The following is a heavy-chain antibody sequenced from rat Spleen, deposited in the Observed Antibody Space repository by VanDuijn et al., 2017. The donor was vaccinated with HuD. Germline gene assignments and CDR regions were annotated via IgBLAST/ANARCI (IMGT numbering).Heavy chain of an antibody. D-gene: IGHD5-1*01. CDR3: ATTPGRPFAY. CDR2: ITPDGGTT. Sequence: EVQLVESGGGLVQPGRSLKLSCVASGFTFSSYWMYWIRQAPGRGLEWVSSITPDGGTTYYPDSVKGRFTISRDNAKSTLYLQMDSLRSEDTATYYCATTPGRPFAYWGQGTLVTVSS. J-gene: IGHJ3*01. V-gene: IGHV5-58*01. CDR1: GFTFSSYW.